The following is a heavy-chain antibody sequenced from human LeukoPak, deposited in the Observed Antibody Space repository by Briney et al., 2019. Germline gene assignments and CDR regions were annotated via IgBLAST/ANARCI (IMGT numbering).Heavy chain of an antibody. CDR2: IYYSGST. CDR3: ARQETDYGGQIGY. D-gene: IGHD4-23*01. CDR1: GGSISSYY. J-gene: IGHJ4*02. Sequence: PSETLSLTCTVSGGSISSYYWSWIRQPPGKGLEWIGYIYYSGSTNYNPSLKSRVTISVDTSKNQFSLKLSSVTAADTAVYYCARQETDYGGQIGYWGQGTLVTASS. V-gene: IGHV4-59*08.